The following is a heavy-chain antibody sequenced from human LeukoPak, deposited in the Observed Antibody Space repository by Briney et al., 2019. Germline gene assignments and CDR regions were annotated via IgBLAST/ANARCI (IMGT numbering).Heavy chain of an antibody. V-gene: IGHV4-34*01. CDR1: GGSISIYY. J-gene: IGHJ4*02. Sequence: SETLSLTCSVSGGSISIYYWSWIRQPPGKGLEWIGEINHSGSTNYNPSLKSRVTISVDTSKNQFSLKLSSVTAADTAVYYCARGRSGYYYRDHLSLYFDYWGQGTLVTVSS. D-gene: IGHD3-22*01. CDR3: ARGRSGYYYRDHLSLYFDY. CDR2: INHSGST.